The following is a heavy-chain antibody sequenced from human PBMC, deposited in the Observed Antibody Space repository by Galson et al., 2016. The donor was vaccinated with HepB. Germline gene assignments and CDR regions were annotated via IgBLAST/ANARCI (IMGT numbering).Heavy chain of an antibody. CDR2: IFWNDDK. D-gene: IGHD1-1*01. V-gene: IGHV2-5*01. CDR1: GFSLSTSGVG. CDR3: ARFGTETTPGGPFDS. J-gene: IGHJ4*02. Sequence: PALVKPTQTLTLTCTFSGFSLSTSGVGAGWIRQPPGRALEWLALIFWNDDKRYSPSLKSRLTITKDTSKNHVVLTVTNMDPVDTATYYCARFGTETTPGGPFDSWGQGTLVTVSS.